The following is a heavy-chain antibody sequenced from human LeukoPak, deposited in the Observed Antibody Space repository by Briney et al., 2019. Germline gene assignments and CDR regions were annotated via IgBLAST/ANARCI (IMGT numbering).Heavy chain of an antibody. J-gene: IGHJ4*02. CDR1: GFTFDDYA. D-gene: IGHD6-6*01. CDR2: ISWNSGSI. Sequence: GGSLRLSCAASGFTFDDYAMHWVRQAPGKGLEWVSGISWNSGSIGYADSVKGRFTISRDNAKNSLYLQMNGLRAEDTAVYYCARAYRSCYFDFWGQGALVIVSS. CDR3: ARAYRSCYFDF. V-gene: IGHV3-9*01.